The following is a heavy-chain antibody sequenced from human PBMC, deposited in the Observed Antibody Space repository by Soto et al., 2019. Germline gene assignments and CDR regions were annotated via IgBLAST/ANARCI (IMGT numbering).Heavy chain of an antibody. CDR2: IYWNDDA. D-gene: IGHD5-12*01. Sequence: QITLKESGPTLMKPTQTLTLTCSFSGFSLSTHEVGVVWIRQPPGKALEWLALIYWNDDARYSPSLKNRLTITKDTSKNQVVLTMTNMDHVDTATYYCVHDGKLGYTGYDRFDYWGQGILVTVSS. CDR3: VHDGKLGYTGYDRFDY. V-gene: IGHV2-5*01. CDR1: GFSLSTHEVG. J-gene: IGHJ4*02.